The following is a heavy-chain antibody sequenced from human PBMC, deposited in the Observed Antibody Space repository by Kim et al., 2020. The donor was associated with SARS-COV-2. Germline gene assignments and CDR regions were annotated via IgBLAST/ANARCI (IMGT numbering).Heavy chain of an antibody. D-gene: IGHD6-19*01. CDR1: GGSFSGYY. Sequence: SETLSLTCGVYGGSFSGYYWTWIRQPPGKGLEWIGHINFSGSTNYSPSLKSRVTMSVDTPRTQFSLNLSSVTAADTAVYYCARGRRFGGAVAGGGLLDYWGQGALVTVSS. CDR3: ARGRRFGGAVAGGGLLDY. J-gene: IGHJ4*02. V-gene: IGHV4-34*01. CDR2: INFSGST.